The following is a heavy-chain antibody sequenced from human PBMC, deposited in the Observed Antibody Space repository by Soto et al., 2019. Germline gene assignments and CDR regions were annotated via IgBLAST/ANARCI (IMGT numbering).Heavy chain of an antibody. CDR2: ISWDGGST. D-gene: IGHD3-16*01. CDR3: AKDISPRWDYVWGYLYGMDV. V-gene: IGHV3-43*01. CDR1: GFTFDDYT. Sequence: GGSLRLSCAASGFTFDDYTMHWVRQAPGKGLEWVSLISWDGGSTYYADSVKGRFTISRDNSKNSLYLQMNSLRTEDTALYYCAKDISPRWDYVWGYLYGMDVWGQGTTVTVSS. J-gene: IGHJ6*02.